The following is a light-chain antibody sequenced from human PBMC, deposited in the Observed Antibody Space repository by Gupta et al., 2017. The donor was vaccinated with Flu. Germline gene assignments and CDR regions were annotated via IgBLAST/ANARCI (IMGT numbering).Light chain of an antibody. J-gene: IGLJ3*02. V-gene: IGLV1-47*01. CDR2: MYY. Sequence: TISCSRTRANSVYTFVYLYRHLAGTPPHLFTSMYYQRPSGVPVRFTVSNSVTSASLAISGLRSEDESDFYCATWDDRLNIWVFGGGTKLTIL. CDR1: RANSVYTF. CDR3: ATWDDRLNIWV.